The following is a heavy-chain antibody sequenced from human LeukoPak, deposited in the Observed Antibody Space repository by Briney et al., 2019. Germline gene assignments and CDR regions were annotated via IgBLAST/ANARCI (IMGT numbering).Heavy chain of an antibody. Sequence: GGSLRLSCAASGFTFVSYGMHWVRQAPGKGLEWVAVTSYDGSDKNYADSVKGRFTISRGNSKNTLYLQMNSLRVEDTAVYYCARVTLYGALGGYFDYWGQGTLVTVSS. D-gene: IGHD4-17*01. V-gene: IGHV3-30*03. J-gene: IGHJ4*02. CDR2: TSYDGSDK. CDR3: ARVTLYGALGGYFDY. CDR1: GFTFVSYG.